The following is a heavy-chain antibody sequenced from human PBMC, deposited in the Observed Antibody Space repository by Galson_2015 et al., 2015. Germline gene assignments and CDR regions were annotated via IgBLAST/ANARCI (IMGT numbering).Heavy chain of an antibody. CDR1: GSIFSSYG. V-gene: IGHV3-33*01. CDR2: IWYDGSNK. D-gene: IGHD6-25*01. CDR3: ARESASKFDY. J-gene: IGHJ4*02. Sequence: SLRLSCAASGSIFSSYGMHWLRQAPGKGLEWVAVIWYDGSNKYYADSVKGRFTISRDNSKNALYLQMNSLRAEDTAVYYCARESASKFDYWGQGTLVTVSS.